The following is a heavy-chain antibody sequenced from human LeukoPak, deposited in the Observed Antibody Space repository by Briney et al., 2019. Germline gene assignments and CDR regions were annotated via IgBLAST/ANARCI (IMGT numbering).Heavy chain of an antibody. J-gene: IGHJ4*02. CDR2: ISGSGGST. V-gene: IGHV3-23*01. Sequence: QTGGSLRLSCAASGFTFSSYAMSWVRQAPGKGLEWVSAISGSGGSTYYADSVKGRFTISRDNSKNTLYLQMNSLRAEDTAVYYCARWVRVGGTEYYFDYWGQGTLVTVSS. CDR1: GFTFSSYA. CDR3: ARWVRVGGTEYYFDY. D-gene: IGHD1-26*01.